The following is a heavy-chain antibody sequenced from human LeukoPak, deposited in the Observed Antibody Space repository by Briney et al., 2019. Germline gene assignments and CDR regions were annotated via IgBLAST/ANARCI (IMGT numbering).Heavy chain of an antibody. V-gene: IGHV3-23*01. J-gene: IGHJ4*02. Sequence: QPGGSLRLSCAASGLSFSSFAMSWVRQGPARGLEWVSSIRGNGDTFYADSVKGRFTLFSDSSTNTVYFQLNNLRVEDTAIHYCAKASWVSSTDAVRWGQGTLVTVSS. CDR1: GLSFSSFA. CDR2: IRGNGDT. D-gene: IGHD3-16*01. CDR3: AKASWVSSTDAVR.